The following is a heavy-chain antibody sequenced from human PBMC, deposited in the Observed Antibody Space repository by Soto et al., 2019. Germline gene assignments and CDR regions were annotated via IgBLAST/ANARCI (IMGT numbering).Heavy chain of an antibody. CDR1: GFTFSSYA. D-gene: IGHD6-6*01. CDR3: AKAYSSSNTHLNWFDP. V-gene: IGHV3-23*01. J-gene: IGHJ5*02. Sequence: GSLRLSCAASGFTFSSYAMSWVRQAPGKGLEWVSAISGSGGSTYYADSVKGRFTISRDNSKNTLYLQMNSLRAEDTAVYYCAKAYSSSNTHLNWFDPWGQGTLVTVSS. CDR2: ISGSGGST.